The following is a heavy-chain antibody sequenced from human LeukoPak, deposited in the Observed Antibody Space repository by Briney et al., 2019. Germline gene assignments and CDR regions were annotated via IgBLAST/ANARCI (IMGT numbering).Heavy chain of an antibody. D-gene: IGHD3-22*01. CDR3: AKRRDSSSAYFSDFDS. J-gene: IGHJ4*02. Sequence: GGSLRLSCAASGLTFSSYEMNWVRQAPGKGLEWVSYISSSGSSIYYADFVKGRFTISRDNSKNTLYLQMNSLRAGDTATYYCAKRRDSSSAYFSDFDSWGQGSLVTVSS. CDR2: ISSSGSSI. CDR1: GLTFSSYE. V-gene: IGHV3-48*03.